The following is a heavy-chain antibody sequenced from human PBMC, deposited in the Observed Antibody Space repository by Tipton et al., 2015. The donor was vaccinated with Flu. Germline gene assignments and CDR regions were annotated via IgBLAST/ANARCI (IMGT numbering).Heavy chain of an antibody. CDR3: ARAGARRGIVLMVYATGYFDY. CDR1: GFTFSDYY. D-gene: IGHD2-8*01. Sequence: GSLRLSCAASGFTFSDYYMSWIRQAPGKGLEWVSYISSSGSTIYYADSVKGRFTISRDNAKNSLYLQMNSLRAEDTAVYYCARAGARRGIVLMVYATGYFDYWGQGTLVTVSS. CDR2: ISSSGSTI. V-gene: IGHV3-11*01. J-gene: IGHJ4*02.